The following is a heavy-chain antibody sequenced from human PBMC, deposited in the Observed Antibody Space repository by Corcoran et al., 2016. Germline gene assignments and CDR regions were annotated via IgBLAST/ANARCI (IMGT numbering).Heavy chain of an antibody. CDR3: ARDRCSGGSCYSGYYYGIDV. J-gene: IGHJ6*02. D-gene: IGHD2-15*01. Sequence: EVQLVESGGGLIQPGGSLRLSCAASGFTVSSNYMSWVRQAPGKGLEWVSVIYSGGSTYYADSVKGRFTISRDNSKNTLYLQMNSLRAEDTAVYYCARDRCSGGSCYSGYYYGIDVWGQGTTVTVSS. CDR1: GFTVSSNY. CDR2: IYSGGST. V-gene: IGHV3-53*01.